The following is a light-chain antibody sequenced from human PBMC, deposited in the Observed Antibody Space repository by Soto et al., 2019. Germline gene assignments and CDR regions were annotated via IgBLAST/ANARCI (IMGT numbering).Light chain of an antibody. J-gene: IGKJ4*01. CDR2: TAS. V-gene: IGKV1-9*01. Sequence: DIQLTQSPFFLSASVGDRVTITCRASQGISSYLAWYQQKPGKAPNLLIYTASTLQSGVPSRFSGSGSGTEFTLTISSLQPEDFATYYCQQLYSYPLTFGGGTKVEIK. CDR3: QQLYSYPLT. CDR1: QGISSY.